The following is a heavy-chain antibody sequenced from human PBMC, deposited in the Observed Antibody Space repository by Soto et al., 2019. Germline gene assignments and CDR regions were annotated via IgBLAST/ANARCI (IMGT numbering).Heavy chain of an antibody. J-gene: IGHJ6*02. D-gene: IGHD6-19*01. CDR1: GFTFSSYA. CDR2: ISYDGSNK. V-gene: IGHV3-30-3*01. CDR3: AGAGFYYYYGMDV. Sequence: QVQLVESGGGVVQPGRSLRLSCAASGFTFSSYAMHWVRQAPGKGLEWVAVISYDGSNKYYADFVKGRFTISRDNSKNTLYLQMNSLRAEDTAVYYSAGAGFYYYYGMDVWGQGTTVTVSS.